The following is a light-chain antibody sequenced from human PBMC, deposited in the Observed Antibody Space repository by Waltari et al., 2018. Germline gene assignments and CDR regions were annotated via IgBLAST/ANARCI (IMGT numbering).Light chain of an antibody. V-gene: IGLV6-57*02. CDR2: EDN. CDR1: SGSIASNY. J-gene: IGLJ2*01. CDR3: GSYTTKYTVV. Sequence: NFMLTQPHSVSESPGKTVTISCTGSSGSIASNYVQWYQQRPGSAPTTVIYEDNQRPSGVPDRFSGSIDSSSNSASLTISGLKTEDEADYFCGSYTTKYTVVFGGGTRLTVL.